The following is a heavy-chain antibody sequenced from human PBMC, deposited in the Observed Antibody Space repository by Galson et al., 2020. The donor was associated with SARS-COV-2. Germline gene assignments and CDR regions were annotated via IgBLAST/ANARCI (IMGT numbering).Heavy chain of an antibody. V-gene: IGHV5-51*01. Sequence: GESLKISCKGSGYSFTSYWIGWVRQMPGKGLEWMGIIYPGDSDTRYSPSFQGQVTISADKSISTAYLQWSSLKASDTAMYYCATALPRGRHYDFWSGYYNDPFDIWGQGTMVTVSS. CDR1: GYSFTSYW. CDR3: ATALPRGRHYDFWSGYYNDPFDI. D-gene: IGHD3-3*01. CDR2: IYPGDSDT. J-gene: IGHJ3*02.